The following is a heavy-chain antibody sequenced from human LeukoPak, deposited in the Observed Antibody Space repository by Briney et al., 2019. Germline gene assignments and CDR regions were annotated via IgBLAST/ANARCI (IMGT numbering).Heavy chain of an antibody. CDR3: ARARYCSSTSCYSWFDP. CDR2: IIPIFGIA. Sequence: ASVKVSCKASGGTFSSYAISWARQAPGQGLEWMGRIIPIFGIANYAQKFQGRVTITADKPTSTAYMELSSLRSEDTAVYYCARARYCSSTSCYSWFDPWGQGTLVTVSS. J-gene: IGHJ5*02. CDR1: GGTFSSYA. D-gene: IGHD2-2*02. V-gene: IGHV1-69*04.